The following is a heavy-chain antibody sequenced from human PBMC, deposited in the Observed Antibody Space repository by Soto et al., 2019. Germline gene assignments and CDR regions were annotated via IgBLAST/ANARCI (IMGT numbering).Heavy chain of an antibody. CDR3: ARDQGHLPGDNWFDP. CDR2: VYYRGTT. D-gene: IGHD7-27*01. V-gene: IGHV4-59*01. J-gene: IGHJ5*02. CDR1: GDSISHSY. Sequence: SETLSLTCTVSGDSISHSYWSWIRQSPGKGLEWIGYVYYRGTTHYNPSLKGRVTISLDASSDQFSLKLTSVTAADTAVYYCARDQGHLPGDNWFDPWGQGTLVTVSS.